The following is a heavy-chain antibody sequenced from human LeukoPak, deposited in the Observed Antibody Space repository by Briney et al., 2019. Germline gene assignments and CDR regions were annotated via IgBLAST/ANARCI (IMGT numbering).Heavy chain of an antibody. J-gene: IGHJ4*02. Sequence: GGTLTLSCAASGFTFSSYGMSWVRQAPGKGLEYLSASGSGGNTYYADSVKGRFTISRDNSKNTLYLQMNSLRAEDTAVYYCAKDSYYDYVWGSYRYTNQFDYWGQGTLVTVSS. D-gene: IGHD3-16*02. CDR1: GFTFSSYG. V-gene: IGHV3-23*01. CDR3: AKDSYYDYVWGSYRYTNQFDY. CDR2: SGSGGNT.